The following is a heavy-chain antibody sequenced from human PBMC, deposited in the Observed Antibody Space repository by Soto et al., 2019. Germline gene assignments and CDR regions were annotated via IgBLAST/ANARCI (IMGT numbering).Heavy chain of an antibody. D-gene: IGHD6-6*01. V-gene: IGHV1-69*13. Sequence: SVKVSCKASGGTFSSYAISWVRRAPGQGLEWMGGIIPIFGTANYAQKFQGRVTITADESTSTAYMELSSLRSEDTAVYYCARGSSSSFSYYYYYGMDVWGQGTTVTVSS. J-gene: IGHJ6*02. CDR2: IIPIFGTA. CDR3: ARGSSSSFSYYYYYGMDV. CDR1: GGTFSSYA.